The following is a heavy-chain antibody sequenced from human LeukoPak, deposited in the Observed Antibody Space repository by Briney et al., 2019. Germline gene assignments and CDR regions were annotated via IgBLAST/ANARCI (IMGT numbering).Heavy chain of an antibody. CDR2: IKQDGSEK. D-gene: IGHD3-10*01. CDR3: ARDYGSGSPPRFYYYYMDV. V-gene: IGHV3-7*01. CDR1: GFTFSSYA. Sequence: PGRSLRLSCAASGFTFSSYAMHWVRQAPGKGLEWVANIKQDGSEKYYVDSVKGRFTISRDNAKNSLYLQMNSLRAEDTAVYYCARDYGSGSPPRFYYYYMDVWGKGTTVTVSS. J-gene: IGHJ6*03.